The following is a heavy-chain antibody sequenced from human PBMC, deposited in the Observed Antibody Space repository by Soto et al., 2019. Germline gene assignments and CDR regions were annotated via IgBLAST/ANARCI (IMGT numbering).Heavy chain of an antibody. V-gene: IGHV3-23*01. J-gene: IGHJ6*02. CDR2: INIGGDTT. CDR3: AKLLVTQMPYYYYGLDV. D-gene: IGHD2-21*02. Sequence: EVRLLESGGGLVQPGGSLRLSCGVSGFTFSNYAMSWVRQAPGKGLEWVSAINIGGDTTYYADSVKGRFTMSRDNSKNTLYLQMNSLRAEDTAVYYCAKLLVTQMPYYYYGLDVWGQGTTVTVSS. CDR1: GFTFSNYA.